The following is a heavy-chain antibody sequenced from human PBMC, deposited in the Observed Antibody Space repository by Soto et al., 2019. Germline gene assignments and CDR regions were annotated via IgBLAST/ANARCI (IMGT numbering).Heavy chain of an antibody. D-gene: IGHD4-4*01. CDR1: EYTFTSYT. V-gene: IGHV1-3*01. CDR3: ARELQGLYYFDY. Sequence: QVQVLQSGAEVKKPGASVKVSCKASEYTFTSYTMHWVRQAPGQRLEWMGWINCGNGNTKYSQKFQGRVTITRDTSASTANMELSSLRSDDTAVYYCARELQGLYYFDYWGQGTLVTVSS. J-gene: IGHJ4*02. CDR2: INCGNGNT.